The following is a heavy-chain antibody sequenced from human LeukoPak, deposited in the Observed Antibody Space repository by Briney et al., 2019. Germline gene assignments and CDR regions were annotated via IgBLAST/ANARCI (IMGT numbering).Heavy chain of an antibody. J-gene: IGHJ4*02. CDR2: IDYSGNT. CDR3: ARDGYNSGYFDH. D-gene: IGHD5-24*01. V-gene: IGHV4-59*11. Sequence: SETLSLTCIVSGASISRHYWSWIRQTPEKGLEWIGYIDYSGNTSYNPSLKSRVTISVDTSKNQFSLKVSSVTAADTAFYYCARDGYNSGYFDHWGQGTLVTVSS. CDR1: GASISRHY.